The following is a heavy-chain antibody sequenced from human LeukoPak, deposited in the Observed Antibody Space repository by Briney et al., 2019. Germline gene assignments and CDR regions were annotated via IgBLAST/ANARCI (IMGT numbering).Heavy chain of an antibody. CDR3: ARGRGYVWGSYRLAP. CDR1: GGSFSGYY. Sequence: SETLSLTCAVYGGSFSGYYWSWIRQPPGKGLEWLGEINHSGSTNYNPSLKSRVTISVDTSKNQFSLKLSSVTAADTAVYYCARGRGYVWGSYRLAPWGQGTLVTVSS. V-gene: IGHV4-34*01. D-gene: IGHD3-16*02. CDR2: INHSGST. J-gene: IGHJ5*02.